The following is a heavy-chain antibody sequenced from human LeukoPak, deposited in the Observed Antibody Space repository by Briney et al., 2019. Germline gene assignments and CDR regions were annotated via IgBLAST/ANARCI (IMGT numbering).Heavy chain of an antibody. CDR2: MNPNSGNT. CDR1: VYTFTSCD. V-gene: IGHV1-8*01. Sequence: ASVTVSCKSSVYTFTSCDINWVRQATGQGLEWMGWMNPNSGNTGYVQSFQGRITMNRDISIGTAYMELSNLTSEDTAIYYCTRGSSGRRDNWGQGTLVTVSA. CDR3: TRGSSGRRDN. D-gene: IGHD6-19*01. J-gene: IGHJ4*02.